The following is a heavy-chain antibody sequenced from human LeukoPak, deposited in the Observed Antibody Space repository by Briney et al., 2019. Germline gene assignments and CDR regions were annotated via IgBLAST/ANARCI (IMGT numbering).Heavy chain of an antibody. J-gene: IGHJ4*02. CDR1: GFTFSSYW. V-gene: IGHV3-23*01. CDR3: AKESIAATRTFDY. Sequence: GGSLRLSCAASGFTFSSYWMHWVRQAPGKGLVWVSAISGSGGSTYYADSVKGRFTISRDNSKNTLYLQMNSLRAEDTAVYYCAKESIAATRTFDYWGQGTLVTVSS. CDR2: ISGSGGST. D-gene: IGHD6-13*01.